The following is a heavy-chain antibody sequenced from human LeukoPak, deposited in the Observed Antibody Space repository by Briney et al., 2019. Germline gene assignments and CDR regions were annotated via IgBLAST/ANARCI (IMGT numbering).Heavy chain of an antibody. CDR1: GYTFTSYG. CDR2: ISAYNGNT. CDR3: AREGGVVGATYFDY. J-gene: IGHJ4*02. Sequence: ASVKVSCKASGYTFTSYGISWVRQAPGQGLEWMGWISAYNGNTNYAQKLQGRVTMTTDTSTSTAYMELSRLRSDDTAVYYCAREGGVVGATYFDYWGQGTLVTVSS. D-gene: IGHD1-26*01. V-gene: IGHV1-18*01.